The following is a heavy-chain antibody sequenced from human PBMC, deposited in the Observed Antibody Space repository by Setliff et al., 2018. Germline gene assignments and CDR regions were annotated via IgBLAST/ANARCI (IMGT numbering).Heavy chain of an antibody. J-gene: IGHJ4*02. D-gene: IGHD1-26*01. CDR2: ISPSGST. V-gene: IGHV4-61*09. CDR1: GASITSGGFY. CDR3: ARSPSSGAYWNPRPFYSDY. Sequence: PSETLSLTCSVSGASITSGGFYWTWIRQPAGKGLEWIGHISPSGSTTYNPSDKSRVTISLDTSKNHFSLKLDSVTAADTALYYCARSPSSGAYWNPRPFYSDYWARGTLVTVSS.